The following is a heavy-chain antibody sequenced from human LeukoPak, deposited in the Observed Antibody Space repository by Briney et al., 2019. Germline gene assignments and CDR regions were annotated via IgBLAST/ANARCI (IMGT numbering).Heavy chain of an antibody. CDR1: GFTFYDYG. CDR2: IDWSGGST. V-gene: IGHV3-20*01. D-gene: IGHD2-2*01. CDR3: AREPGANAFDI. J-gene: IGHJ3*02. Sequence: RGGPLSLSCAASGFTFYDYGMIWLRHSPGKGLVWLSGIDWSGGSTGYADSVKGRFTISRDTPKNSLYLQMNSLRAEDTALYHCAREPGANAFDIWGQGTMVTVSS.